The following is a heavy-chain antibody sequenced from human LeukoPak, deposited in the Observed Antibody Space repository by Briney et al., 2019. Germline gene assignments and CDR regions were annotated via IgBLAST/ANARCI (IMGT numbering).Heavy chain of an antibody. Sequence: GGSLRLSCAASGFTFSSYGMHWVRQAPGKGLVWVSRINSDGSSTSYADSVKGRFTISRDNAKNTLYMQMNSLRAEDTAVYYCAREGEKVLYRGERYYYYYYMDVWGKGTTVTVSS. V-gene: IGHV3-74*01. CDR3: AREGEKVLYRGERYYYYYYMDV. J-gene: IGHJ6*03. CDR2: INSDGSST. CDR1: GFTFSSYG. D-gene: IGHD3-10*01.